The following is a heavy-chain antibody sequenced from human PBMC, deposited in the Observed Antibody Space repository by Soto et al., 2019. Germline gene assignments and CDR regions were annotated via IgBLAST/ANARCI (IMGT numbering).Heavy chain of an antibody. Sequence: QVRLVESGGGAVQPGDSLRLSCDASGFTFSTYALHWVRQAPGKGLEWVAFISYTGANQYYADSVKGRFTVSRDNSKNIAYLQMTSLKPEDSAVYYCARESFLYSRGAYYDHWGQGTLVSVSS. J-gene: IGHJ4*02. V-gene: IGHV3-30-3*01. CDR1: GFTFSTYA. D-gene: IGHD1-26*01. CDR3: ARESFLYSRGAYYDH. CDR2: ISYTGANQ.